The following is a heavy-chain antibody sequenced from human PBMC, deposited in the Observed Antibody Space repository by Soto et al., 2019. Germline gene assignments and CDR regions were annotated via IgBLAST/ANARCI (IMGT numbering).Heavy chain of an antibody. CDR1: GFTFSSYA. V-gene: IGHV3-23*01. CDR3: AKAPYCSGGSFCPGLDY. CDR2: ISGSGGST. Sequence: GGSLRLSCAASGFTFSSYAMSWVRQAPGKGLEWVSAISGSGGSTYYADSVKGRFTISRDNSKNTLYLQMNSLRAEDTAVYYCAKAPYCSGGSFCPGLDYWGQGTLVTVFS. D-gene: IGHD2-15*01. J-gene: IGHJ4*02.